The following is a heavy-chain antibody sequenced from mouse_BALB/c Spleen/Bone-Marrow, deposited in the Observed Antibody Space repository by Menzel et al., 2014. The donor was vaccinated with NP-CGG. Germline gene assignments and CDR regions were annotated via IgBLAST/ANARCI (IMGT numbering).Heavy chain of an antibody. Sequence: VMLVESGPGLVAPSQSLSITCTVSGFSLTSYGVHWVRQPPGKGLEWLGVIWAGGSTNCNSALMSRLSISKDNSKSQVFLKMNSLQTDDTAMYYCARVGYRYDGYAMDYWGQGTSVTVSS. D-gene: IGHD2-14*01. CDR2: IWAGGST. J-gene: IGHJ4*01. CDR1: GFSLTSYG. CDR3: ARVGYRYDGYAMDY. V-gene: IGHV2-9*02.